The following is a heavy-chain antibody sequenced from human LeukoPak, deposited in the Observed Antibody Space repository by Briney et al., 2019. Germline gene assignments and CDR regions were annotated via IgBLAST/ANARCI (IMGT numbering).Heavy chain of an antibody. CDR1: GYTFTGYY. CDR2: INPNSGGT. V-gene: IGHV1-2*02. CDR3: ASGIQSGGSYYYYMDV. Sequence: ASVKVSCKASGYTFTGYYMHWVRQAPGQGLEWMGWINPNSGGTNYAQKFQGRVTMTRDTSISTAYMELSRLRSDDTAVHYCASGIQSGGSYYYYMDVWGKGTTVTVSS. D-gene: IGHD5-18*01. J-gene: IGHJ6*03.